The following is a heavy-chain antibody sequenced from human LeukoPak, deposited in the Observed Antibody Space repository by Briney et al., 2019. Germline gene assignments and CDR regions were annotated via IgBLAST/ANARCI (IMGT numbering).Heavy chain of an antibody. V-gene: IGHV1-69*13. D-gene: IGHD7-27*01. Sequence: SVKVSCKASGGTFSSYAISWVRQAPGQGLEWMGGIIPIFGTANYAQKFQGRVTITADESTSTAYMELSSLRSEGTAVYYCARQLGIKAVPLDYWGQGTLVTVSS. CDR1: GGTFSSYA. CDR2: IIPIFGTA. CDR3: ARQLGIKAVPLDY. J-gene: IGHJ4*02.